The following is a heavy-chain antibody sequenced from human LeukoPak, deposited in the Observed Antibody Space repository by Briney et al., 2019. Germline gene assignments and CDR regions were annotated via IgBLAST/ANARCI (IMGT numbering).Heavy chain of an antibody. J-gene: IGHJ4*02. V-gene: IGHV4-4*02. CDR3: ARDRDIVVHQPSY. Sequence: SETLSLTCAVSGPSISRTNWWSWGRQPPGKGLEWIGEIYYSGNTNYNPSLKSRVTISIDKSKNQFSLNLTSVTAADTAVYYCARDRDIVVHQPSYWGQGTLVTVSS. CDR2: IYYSGNT. CDR1: GPSISRTNW. D-gene: IGHD2-15*01.